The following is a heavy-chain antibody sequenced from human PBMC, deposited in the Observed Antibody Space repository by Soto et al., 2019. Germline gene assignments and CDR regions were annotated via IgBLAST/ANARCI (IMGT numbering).Heavy chain of an antibody. CDR2: ISAYNGNT. Sequence: ASVKVSCKASGYTFTSYGISWVRQAPGQGLEWMGWISAYNGNTNYAQKFQGRVTMTEDTSTDTAYMELSSLRSEDTAVYYCATAYCGGDCQIGAAFDIWGQGTMVTVSS. V-gene: IGHV1-18*01. CDR1: GYTFTSYG. J-gene: IGHJ3*02. D-gene: IGHD2-21*02. CDR3: ATAYCGGDCQIGAAFDI.